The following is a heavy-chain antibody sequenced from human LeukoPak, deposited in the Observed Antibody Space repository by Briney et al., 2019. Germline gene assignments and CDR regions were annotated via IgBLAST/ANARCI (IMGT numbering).Heavy chain of an antibody. CDR3: ARGRRCSSTSCYSGMDV. CDR2: ISCSCSTI. D-gene: IGHD2-2*01. Sequence: PGGSLRLSCAASGFTFSDYYMNWIRQAPGKGLEWVSYISCSCSTIYYADSVKGRFTISRDNAKHSLYLQMNSLRAEGAAVYDCARGRRCSSTSCYSGMDVGGQGTTATV. V-gene: IGHV3-11*01. CDR1: GFTFSDYY. J-gene: IGHJ6*02.